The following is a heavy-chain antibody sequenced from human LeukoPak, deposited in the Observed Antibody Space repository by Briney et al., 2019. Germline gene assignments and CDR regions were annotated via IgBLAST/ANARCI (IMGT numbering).Heavy chain of an antibody. CDR2: ISPRGNT. V-gene: IGHV4-4*07. J-gene: IGHJ4*02. Sequence: PSETLSLTCNVSGASMSDNYWNWIRQPAGRGLEWLGRISPRGNTYYNPSLNSRVTISLDTSANQFSLKLRSVTAADTAGYYCARGGHSYGTFDSWGRGALVTVSS. CDR1: GASMSDNY. D-gene: IGHD1-7*01. CDR3: ARGGHSYGTFDS.